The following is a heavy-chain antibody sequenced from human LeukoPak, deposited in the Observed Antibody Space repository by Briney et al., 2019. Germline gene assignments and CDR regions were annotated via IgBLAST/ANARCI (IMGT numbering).Heavy chain of an antibody. CDR2: IYYSGST. J-gene: IGHJ4*02. Sequence: PSETLSLTCTVSGGSISSSGYCWGWIRQPPGKGLEWIGSIYYSGSTYYNPSLKSRVTISVDTSKNQFSLKLSSVTAADTAVYYCARERRTVTMIDYWGQGTLVTVSS. D-gene: IGHD3-22*01. CDR3: ARERRTVTMIDY. CDR1: GGSISSSGYC. V-gene: IGHV4-39*07.